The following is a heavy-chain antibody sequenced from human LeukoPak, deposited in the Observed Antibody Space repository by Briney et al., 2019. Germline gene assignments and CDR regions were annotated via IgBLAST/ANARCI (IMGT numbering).Heavy chain of an antibody. CDR1: GFNVSSNN. Sequence: GGSLRLSCAASGFNVSSNNMNWVRQAPGKGLECVSIVYSGGSTHYADSVKGRFTISRDNSKNTLFLQMNSLRAEDTAVYYCARRIWFGSFDYWGQGTLVTVSS. J-gene: IGHJ4*02. CDR2: VYSGGST. CDR3: ARRIWFGSFDY. V-gene: IGHV3-53*01. D-gene: IGHD3-10*01.